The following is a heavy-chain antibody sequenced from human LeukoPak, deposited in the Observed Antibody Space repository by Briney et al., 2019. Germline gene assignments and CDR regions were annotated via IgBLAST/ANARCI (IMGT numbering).Heavy chain of an antibody. V-gene: IGHV4-30-2*01. CDR3: ARATVTEYFQY. Sequence: SQTLSLTCTVSGGSISSGGYSWSWIRRPPGKGLEWIGYIYHSRSTYYNPSLKSRVTISGDRSKNQFSLKVSSVTAADTAVYYCARATVTEYFQYWGQGTLVTVSS. CDR1: GGSISSGGYS. J-gene: IGHJ1*01. D-gene: IGHD4-17*01. CDR2: IYHSRST.